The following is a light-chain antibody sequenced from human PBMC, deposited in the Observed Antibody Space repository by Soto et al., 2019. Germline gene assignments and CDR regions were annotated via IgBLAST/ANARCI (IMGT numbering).Light chain of an antibody. J-gene: IGLJ3*02. V-gene: IGLV1-44*01. Sequence: QSVLTQPPSASGTPGQRVTISCSGSSSNIGSNTVNWYQQLPGTAPKLLIYSNNQRPSGVPDRFSGSKSGTSASLAIRGLQSEDEAEYYCAAWDDSLNGWVFGGGTELTVL. CDR1: SSNIGSNT. CDR2: SNN. CDR3: AAWDDSLNGWV.